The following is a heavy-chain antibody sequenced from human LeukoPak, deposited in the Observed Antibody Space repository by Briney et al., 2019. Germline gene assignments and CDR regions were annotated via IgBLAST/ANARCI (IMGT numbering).Heavy chain of an antibody. Sequence: PGGSLRLSCAASGFTFSSYEMNWVRQAPGKGLEWVSYISSSGSTIYYADSVKGRFTISRDNAKNSLYLQMNSLRAEDTAAYYCARDWDGSGTSLDYWGQGTLVTVSS. J-gene: IGHJ4*02. CDR2: ISSSGSTI. CDR3: ARDWDGSGTSLDY. CDR1: GFTFSSYE. D-gene: IGHD3-10*01. V-gene: IGHV3-48*03.